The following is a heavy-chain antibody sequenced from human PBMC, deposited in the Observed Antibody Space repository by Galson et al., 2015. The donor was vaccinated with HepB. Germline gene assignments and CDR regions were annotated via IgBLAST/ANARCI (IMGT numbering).Heavy chain of an antibody. D-gene: IGHD6-19*01. V-gene: IGHV3-7*01. CDR2: IKQDGSEK. CDR3: AREGAVAGTVPGPGTDYYGMDV. Sequence: SLRLSCAASGFTFSSYWMSWVRQAPGKGLEWVANIKQDGSEKYYVDSVKGRFTISRDNAKNSLYLQMNSLRAEDTAVYYCAREGAVAGTVPGPGTDYYGMDVWGQGTTVTVSS. J-gene: IGHJ6*02. CDR1: GFTFSSYW.